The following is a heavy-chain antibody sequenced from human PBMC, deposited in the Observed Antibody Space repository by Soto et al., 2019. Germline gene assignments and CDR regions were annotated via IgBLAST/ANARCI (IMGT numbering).Heavy chain of an antibody. CDR3: ASRGRGSFYGS. V-gene: IGHV3-21*02. CDR1: GSTFSSYI. D-gene: IGHD1-26*01. CDR2: IDGTSSYI. J-gene: IGHJ5*02. Sequence: EVQLVESGGGLVKAGGSLRLSCAASGSTFSSYIMNWVRQAPGKGLEWVSGIDGTSSYIYYADSVKGRFTISRDNAKRSLFLDMKSRGVDDTAVYYCASRGRGSFYGSWGQGTLVTVSS.